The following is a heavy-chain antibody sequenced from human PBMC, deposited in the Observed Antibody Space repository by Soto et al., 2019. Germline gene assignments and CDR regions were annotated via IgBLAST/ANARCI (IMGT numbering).Heavy chain of an antibody. CDR3: ARDGYCSGGSGSYYYGMDV. Sequence: GGSLRLSCAASGFTVSSNYMSWVRQAPGKGLEWVSVIYSGGSTYYADSVKGRFTISRDNSKDTLYLQMNSLRAKDTAVYYCARDGYCSGGSGSYYYGMDVWGQGTTVTVSS. D-gene: IGHD2-15*01. CDR2: IYSGGST. V-gene: IGHV3-53*01. J-gene: IGHJ6*02. CDR1: GFTVSSNY.